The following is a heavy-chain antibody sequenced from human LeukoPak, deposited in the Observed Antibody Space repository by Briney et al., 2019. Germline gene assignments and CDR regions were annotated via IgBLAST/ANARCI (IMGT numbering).Heavy chain of an antibody. Sequence: PGGSLRLSCAASGFTFSSYAMSWVRKAPGKGLEWDSSISGSGGSTYYADSVKGRFTISRDNSKNTLYLQMNSLRAEDTALYYCAKPRDFYDSSGYRYYFDYWGQGTLVTVSS. CDR3: AKPRDFYDSSGYRYYFDY. D-gene: IGHD3-22*01. V-gene: IGHV3-23*01. CDR2: ISGSGGST. J-gene: IGHJ4*02. CDR1: GFTFSSYA.